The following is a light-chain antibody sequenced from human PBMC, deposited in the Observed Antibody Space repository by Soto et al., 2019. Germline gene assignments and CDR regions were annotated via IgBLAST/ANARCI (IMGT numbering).Light chain of an antibody. CDR2: EVS. Sequence: QSALTQPASVSGSPGQSITISCTGTSSDVGGYNYVSWFQQHPGKAPKLKIYEVSNRPSGVSNRFSGSKSGNTASLTISELQAEDAADYYCTSFTTISTWVFGGGTQLTVL. J-gene: IGLJ3*02. V-gene: IGLV2-14*01. CDR1: SSDVGGYNY. CDR3: TSFTTISTWV.